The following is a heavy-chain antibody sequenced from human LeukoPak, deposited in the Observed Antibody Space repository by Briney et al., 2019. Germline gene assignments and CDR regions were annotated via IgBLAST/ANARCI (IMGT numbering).Heavy chain of an antibody. D-gene: IGHD3-22*01. Sequence: PGRSLRPSCAASGFTFSSYGMHWVRQAPGKGLEWMAVIWYDGSNKYYADSVKGRFTISRDNSKNTLYLQMNSLRAEDTAVYYCARDLAVADSGGDYWGQGTLVTVSS. V-gene: IGHV3-33*01. CDR1: GFTFSSYG. CDR3: ARDLAVADSGGDY. CDR2: IWYDGSNK. J-gene: IGHJ4*02.